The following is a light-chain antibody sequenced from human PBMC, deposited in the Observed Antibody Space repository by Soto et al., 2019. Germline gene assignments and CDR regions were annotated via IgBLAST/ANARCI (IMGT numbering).Light chain of an antibody. CDR2: GAS. J-gene: IGKJ2*01. CDR1: QSVSSSY. V-gene: IGKV3-20*01. CDR3: QQYVSSPT. Sequence: EIVLTQSPGTLSLSPGERATLSCRASQSVSSSYLAWYQQKPGQALRLLIYGASSRATGIPDRFSGSGSGTDFTLTISRLEPEDFAVYYCQQYVSSPTFGKGTKLEIK.